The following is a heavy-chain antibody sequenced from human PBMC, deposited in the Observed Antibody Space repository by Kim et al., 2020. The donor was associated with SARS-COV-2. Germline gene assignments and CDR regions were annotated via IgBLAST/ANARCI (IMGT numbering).Heavy chain of an antibody. CDR1: GYSFTSYW. J-gene: IGHJ4*02. V-gene: IGHV5-51*01. CDR3: ARSNSGTPGVSDF. Sequence: GESLKISCRASGYSFTSYWIAWVRQMPGKGLEWIGIIYPGDSDTRYSPSFEGQVTFSADKSINTAYLQWSSLEASDTAMYFCARSNSGTPGVSDFWGQGT. D-gene: IGHD2-15*01. CDR2: IYPGDSDT.